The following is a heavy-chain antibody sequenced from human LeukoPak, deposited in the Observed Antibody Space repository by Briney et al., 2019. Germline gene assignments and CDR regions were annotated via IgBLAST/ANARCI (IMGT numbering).Heavy chain of an antibody. Sequence: GGSLRLSCAASGFTFSSYSMNWVRQAPGKGLEWVSSISSSSSYIYYADSVKGRFTISRDNAKNSLYLQMNSLRAEDTAVYYCARELLYYDSSGFISWGQGTLVTVSS. D-gene: IGHD3-22*01. V-gene: IGHV3-21*01. CDR3: ARELLYYDSSGFIS. J-gene: IGHJ4*02. CDR1: GFTFSSYS. CDR2: ISSSSSYI.